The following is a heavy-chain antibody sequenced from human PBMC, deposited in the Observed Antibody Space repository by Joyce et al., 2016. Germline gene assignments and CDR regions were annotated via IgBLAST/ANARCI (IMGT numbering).Heavy chain of an antibody. D-gene: IGHD6-25*01. J-gene: IGHJ4*02. CDR1: GLSFGNIW. CDR2: INKDGSQK. CDR3: AAAGN. Sequence: EVQVVASGGDLAQPGGSLRLSCSVSGLSFGNIWMTWVRQGPGKGLEWVATINKDGSQKYYVDSVKGRFTIARDNNRNSLSLQMDSLRVEDTALYYCAAAGNWGQGALVIVSS. V-gene: IGHV3-7*01.